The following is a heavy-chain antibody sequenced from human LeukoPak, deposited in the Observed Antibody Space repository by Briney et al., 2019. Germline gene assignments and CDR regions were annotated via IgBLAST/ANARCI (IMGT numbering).Heavy chain of an antibody. D-gene: IGHD2-2*01. CDR2: MCGGGGST. CDR1: GFTFSSYA. V-gene: IGHV3-23*01. CDR3: AKGADVVVPAAMPVWYPYYYYYGRGL. J-gene: IGHJ6*01. Sequence: PGGSVSLLCAASGFTFSSYAVRWVRQAPGKGREGVSAMCGGGGSTHCADSVKCQCTISRDHAKNTLYLQMNSLRAEDTAVYYCAKGADVVVPAAMPVWYPYYYYYGRGLWGQEPTVPVPS.